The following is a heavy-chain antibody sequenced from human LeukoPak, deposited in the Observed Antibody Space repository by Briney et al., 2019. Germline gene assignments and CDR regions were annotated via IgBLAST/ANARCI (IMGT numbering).Heavy chain of an antibody. J-gene: IGHJ6*03. D-gene: IGHD1-26*01. CDR1: EYSVSSDGAA. V-gene: IGHV6-1*01. CDR3: ARGPSLVGYYYVDV. CDR2: TYYRSKWYY. Sequence: SQTLSLTYASSEYSVSSDGAAWNWMRQSPAGGLEWLGRTYYRSKWYYDYAVSVKSRITINPDTSKNQFSLHLNSVIPEDTAIYYCARGPSLVGYYYVDVWDKGTTVTVSS.